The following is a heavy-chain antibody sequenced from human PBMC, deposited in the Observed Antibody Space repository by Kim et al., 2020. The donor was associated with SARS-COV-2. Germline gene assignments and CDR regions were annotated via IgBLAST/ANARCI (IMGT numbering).Heavy chain of an antibody. CDR2: ISGSGGGT. V-gene: IGHV3-23*01. J-gene: IGHJ5*02. CDR1: GFTFSSYA. Sequence: GGSLRLSCAASGFTFSSYAMSWVRQAPGKGLEWVSTISGSGGGTYYTDSVKGRFTISRDNSKNTLYLQMNSLRAEDTAVSYCAKAPWFDPWGQGTLVTVPS. CDR3: AKAPWFDP.